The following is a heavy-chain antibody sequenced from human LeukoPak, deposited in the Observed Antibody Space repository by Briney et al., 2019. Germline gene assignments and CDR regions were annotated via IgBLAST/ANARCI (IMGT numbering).Heavy chain of an antibody. V-gene: IGHV3-23*01. Sequence: GGSLRLSCAASGFTFSSYAMSWVRQAPGKGLEWVSAISGSGGSTYYADSVKGRFTISRDNSKNTLYLQMNGLRAEDTAVYYCAKDSPYYYDSSGYSDYWGQGTLVTVSS. CDR3: AKDSPYYYDSSGYSDY. D-gene: IGHD3-22*01. CDR1: GFTFSSYA. CDR2: ISGSGGST. J-gene: IGHJ4*02.